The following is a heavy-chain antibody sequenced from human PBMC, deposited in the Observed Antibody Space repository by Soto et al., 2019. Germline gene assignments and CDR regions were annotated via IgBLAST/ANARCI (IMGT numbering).Heavy chain of an antibody. V-gene: IGHV3-23*01. CDR2: ISGSGGST. CDR1: GFTFSSYA. Sequence: EVQLLESGGGLVEPGGSLRLSCAASGFTFSSYAMSWVRQATGKGLVWVSAISGSGGSTYYADSVKGRFTISRDNSKNTLYLQMNSLRAEDTAVYYCAKLSIFGVVIDSIRFDPWGQGTLVTVSS. D-gene: IGHD3-3*01. J-gene: IGHJ5*02. CDR3: AKLSIFGVVIDSIRFDP.